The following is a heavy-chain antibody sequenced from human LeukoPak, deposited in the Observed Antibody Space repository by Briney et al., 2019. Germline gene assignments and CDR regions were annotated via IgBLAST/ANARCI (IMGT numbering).Heavy chain of an antibody. D-gene: IGHD4-23*01. CDR2: IFDSGST. CDR1: GDSISSRSYY. J-gene: IGHJ4*02. CDR3: ARQSTDGGNPIDF. Sequence: SETPSLTCTVSGDSISSRSYYWGWIRQPPGKGLEWIGGIFDSGSTYYNPSLESRVTISADTSNSQFSLKLSSVTAPDTAVYYCARQSTDGGNPIDFWGQGTLVTVSS. V-gene: IGHV4-39*01.